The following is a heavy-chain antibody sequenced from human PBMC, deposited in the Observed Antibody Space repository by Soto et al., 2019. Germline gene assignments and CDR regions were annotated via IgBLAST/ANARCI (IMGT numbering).Heavy chain of an antibody. V-gene: IGHV1-69*13. CDR2: RIPIFGTA. CDR1: GCTFSSYA. Sequence: SVKGSFKASGCTFSSYAISWVRPAPGQGLEWMGLRIPIFGTANYAQKFQGRVTISADESTSTSYMQLISLRSEDTAVYYCARRDIAAAVADYWGQGTMVTVSS. CDR3: ARRDIAAAVADY. J-gene: IGHJ4*02. D-gene: IGHD6-13*01.